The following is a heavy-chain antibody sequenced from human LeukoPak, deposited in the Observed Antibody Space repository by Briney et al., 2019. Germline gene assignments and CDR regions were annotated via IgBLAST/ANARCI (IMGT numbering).Heavy chain of an antibody. CDR3: ARDVGYSNYGEYFQH. CDR2: MNPNSGNT. Sequence: ASVKVSCKASGYTFTSYDINWVRQATGQGLEWMGWMNPNSGNTGYAQKFQGRVTMTRNTSISTAYMELSSLRSEDTAVYYCARDVGYSNYGEYFQHWGQGTLVTVSS. V-gene: IGHV1-8*01. J-gene: IGHJ1*01. CDR1: GYTFTSYD. D-gene: IGHD4-11*01.